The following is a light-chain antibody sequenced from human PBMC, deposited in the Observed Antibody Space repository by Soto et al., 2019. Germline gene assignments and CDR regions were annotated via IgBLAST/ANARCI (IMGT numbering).Light chain of an antibody. CDR2: KAS. Sequence: DIQITQSPSPLSASVGDRVTITCRASQSISSWLAWYQQKPGKAPKLLIYKASSLESGVPSRFSGSGSGTEFTLTSSSLKPDDFATYYCQQYHSYPITVGQGTRLEIK. J-gene: IGKJ5*01. V-gene: IGKV1-5*03. CDR1: QSISSW. CDR3: QQYHSYPIT.